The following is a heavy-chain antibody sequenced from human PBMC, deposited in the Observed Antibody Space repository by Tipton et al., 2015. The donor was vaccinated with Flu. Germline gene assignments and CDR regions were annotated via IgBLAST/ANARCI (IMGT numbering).Heavy chain of an antibody. CDR3: ARVPRGVTEYELLRRGRWFDP. CDR2: INHSGST. Sequence: TLSLTCAVYGGSFSGYYWSWIRQPPGKGLEWIGEINHSGSTDYNPSLKSRVTLSVDTSKNQFSLKLSSVTAADTAVYYCARVPRGVTEYELLRRGRWFDPWGQGTLVTVSS. J-gene: IGHJ5*02. V-gene: IGHV4-34*01. CDR1: GGSFSGYY. D-gene: IGHD2-2*01.